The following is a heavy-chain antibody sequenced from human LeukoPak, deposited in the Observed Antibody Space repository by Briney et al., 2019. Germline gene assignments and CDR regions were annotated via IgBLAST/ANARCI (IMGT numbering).Heavy chain of an antibody. Sequence: SETLSLTCNVSDYSIRSGYYWGWIRQPPGKGLEWIGSIYYSGSTYYNPSLKSRVTISVDTSKNQFSLKLSSVTAADTAVYYCARSASSYYYSAFDIWGQGTMVTVSS. CDR3: ARSASSYYYSAFDI. CDR1: DYSIRSGYY. CDR2: IYYSGST. D-gene: IGHD3-22*01. J-gene: IGHJ3*02. V-gene: IGHV4-38-2*02.